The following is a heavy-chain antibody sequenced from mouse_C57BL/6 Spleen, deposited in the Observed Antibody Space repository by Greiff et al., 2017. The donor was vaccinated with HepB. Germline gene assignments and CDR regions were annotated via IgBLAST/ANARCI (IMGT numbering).Heavy chain of an antibody. CDR3: ARSGYDYDRTFAY. Sequence: VQLQQPGAELVRPGSSVKLSCKASGYTFTSYWMDWVKQRPGQGLEWIGNIYPSDSETHYNQKFKDKATLTVDKSSSTAYMQLSSLTSEDSAVYYCARSGYDYDRTFAYWGQGTLVTVSA. V-gene: IGHV1-61*01. CDR1: GYTFTSYW. J-gene: IGHJ3*01. CDR2: IYPSDSET. D-gene: IGHD2-4*01.